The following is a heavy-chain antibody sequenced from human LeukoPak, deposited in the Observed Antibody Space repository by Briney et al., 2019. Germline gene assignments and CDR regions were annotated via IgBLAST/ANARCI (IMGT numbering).Heavy chain of an antibody. V-gene: IGHV3-21*01. D-gene: IGHD3-10*01. CDR3: ASRTMVWGVIRVY. Sequence: GGSLRLSCAASGFTFSSYSMNWVRQAPGKGLEWVSSISSSSSYIYYADSVKGRFTISRDNAKNSLYLQMNSLRAEDTAVYYCASRTMVWGVIRVYWGQGTLVTVSS. J-gene: IGHJ4*02. CDR2: ISSSSSYI. CDR1: GFTFSSYS.